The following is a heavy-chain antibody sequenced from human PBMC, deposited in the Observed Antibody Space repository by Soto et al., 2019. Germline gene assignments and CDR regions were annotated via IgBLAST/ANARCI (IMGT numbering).Heavy chain of an antibody. J-gene: IGHJ3*02. CDR3: TTDLLGDAFDI. V-gene: IGHV3-15*01. D-gene: IGHD3-16*01. Sequence: GESLKISCAASGFTFSNAWMSWVRQAPGKGLEWVGRIKSKTDGGTTDYAAPVKGRFTISRDDSKNTLYLQMNSLKTEDTAVYYCTTDLLGDAFDIWGQGTMVTVSS. CDR1: GFTFSNAW. CDR2: IKSKTDGGTT.